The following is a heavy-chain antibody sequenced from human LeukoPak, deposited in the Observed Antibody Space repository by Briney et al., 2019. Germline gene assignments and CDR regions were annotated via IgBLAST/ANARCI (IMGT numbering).Heavy chain of an antibody. CDR1: GFTFSSYE. J-gene: IGHJ6*03. CDR2: ISSSSSYI. V-gene: IGHV3-21*01. CDR3: ARGTDYYYMDV. D-gene: IGHD1-14*01. Sequence: GGSLRLSCAASGFTFSSYEMNWVRQAPGKGLEWVSSISSSSSYIYYADSVKGRFTISRDNAKNSLYLQMNSLRAEDTAVYYCARGTDYYYMDVWGKGTTVTVSS.